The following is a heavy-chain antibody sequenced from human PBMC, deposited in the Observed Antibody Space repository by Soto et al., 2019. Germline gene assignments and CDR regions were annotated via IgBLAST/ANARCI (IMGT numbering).Heavy chain of an antibody. J-gene: IGHJ4*02. V-gene: IGHV4-31*03. CDR1: GGSISSGGDY. Sequence: QVQLQESGPGLVKPSQTLSLTGTVSGGSISSGGDYWSWIRQHPGKGLERIGYIYYSGSTYYNPSLKSRVTISVDTSKNQFSLKLSSVTAADTAVYYCATWGYYYDSSGYYFGFDYWGQGTLVTVS. CDR3: ATWGYYYDSSGYYFGFDY. D-gene: IGHD3-22*01. CDR2: IYYSGST.